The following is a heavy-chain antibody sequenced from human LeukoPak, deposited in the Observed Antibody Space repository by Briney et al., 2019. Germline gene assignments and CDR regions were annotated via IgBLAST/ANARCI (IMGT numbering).Heavy chain of an antibody. CDR2: IYYNGGT. Sequence: SETLSLTCTASGDSISNNYWSWIRQPPGKGLEWIGYIYYNGGTNYSPSLKSRVTILVDTSKNQFSLNVRSVTSADTAVYYCARGSGPHDGSGYSFDHWGQGTLVTVSS. J-gene: IGHJ4*02. CDR1: GDSISNNY. D-gene: IGHD3-22*01. V-gene: IGHV4-59*01. CDR3: ARGSGPHDGSGYSFDH.